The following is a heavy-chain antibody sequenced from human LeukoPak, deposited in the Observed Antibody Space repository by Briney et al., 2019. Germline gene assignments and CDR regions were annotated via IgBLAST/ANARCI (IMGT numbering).Heavy chain of an antibody. CDR3: ARTLAAAGFLVFDY. D-gene: IGHD6-13*01. Sequence: SETLSLTCTVSGGSISSSSYYWGWIRQPPGKGLEWIGSIFYSGSTYYNPSLKSRVTISVDTSKNQFSLKLSSVTAADTAVYYCARTLAAAGFLVFDYWGQGTLVTVSS. CDR2: IFYSGST. CDR1: GGSISSSSYY. J-gene: IGHJ4*02. V-gene: IGHV4-39*01.